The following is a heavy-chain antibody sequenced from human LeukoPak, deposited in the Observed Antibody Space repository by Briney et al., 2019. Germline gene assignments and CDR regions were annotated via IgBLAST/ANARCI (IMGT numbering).Heavy chain of an antibody. CDR2: ISSISSTI. CDR3: ARDGSGSGNYYNVAGFDY. V-gene: IGHV3-48*04. Sequence: GGSLRLSCAASGFTFSNSAMNWVRQAPGKGLEWVSYISSISSTIYYANSVKGRFTISRDNAKNSLYLQMNSLRAEDTAVYYCARDGSGSGNYYNVAGFDYWGQGTLVTVSS. CDR1: GFTFSNSA. D-gene: IGHD3-10*01. J-gene: IGHJ4*02.